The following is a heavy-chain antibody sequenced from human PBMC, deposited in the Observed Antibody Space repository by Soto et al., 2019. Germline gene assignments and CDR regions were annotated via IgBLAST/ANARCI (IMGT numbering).Heavy chain of an antibody. V-gene: IGHV1-3*01. CDR2: INAGNGNT. J-gene: IGHJ5*02. CDR1: GYTFTSYA. D-gene: IGHD6-13*01. CDR3: ARDGIAAAGTSWFDP. Sequence: ASVKVSCKASGYTFTSYAMHWVRQAPGQRLEWMGWINAGNGNTKYSQKFQDRVTITTDTSASTAYMELSSLRSEDTAVYYCARDGIAAAGTSWFDPWGQGTLVTVSS.